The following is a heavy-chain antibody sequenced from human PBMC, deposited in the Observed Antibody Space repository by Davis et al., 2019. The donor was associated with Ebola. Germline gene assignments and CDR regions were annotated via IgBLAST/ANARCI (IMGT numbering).Heavy chain of an antibody. V-gene: IGHV3-21*04. CDR2: ISSSVNYI. CDR3: VRKRLGYYMDV. CDR1: GFAFSDYG. J-gene: IGHJ6*03. Sequence: GGSLRLSCAASGFAFSDYGMNWVRQAPGKGLEWVSSISSSVNYIYYADSVKGRFTVSRDNAKDSLYLQMDSLRAEDTAVYYCVRKRLGYYMDVWGKGTTVIVSS. D-gene: IGHD7-27*01.